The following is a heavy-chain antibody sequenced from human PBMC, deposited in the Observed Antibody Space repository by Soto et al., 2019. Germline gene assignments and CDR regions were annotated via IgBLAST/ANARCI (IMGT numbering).Heavy chain of an antibody. J-gene: IGHJ6*02. CDR3: TRHGYYYGMDV. Sequence: EVQLVESGGGLVQPGGSLKLSCAASGFTFSGSAMHWVRQASGKGLEWVGRIRSKANSYATAYAGSVKGRFTISRDDSKNTAYLQMNSLKTEDTAVYYCTRHGYYYGMDVWGQGTTVTVSS. V-gene: IGHV3-73*02. CDR2: IRSKANSYAT. CDR1: GFTFSGSA.